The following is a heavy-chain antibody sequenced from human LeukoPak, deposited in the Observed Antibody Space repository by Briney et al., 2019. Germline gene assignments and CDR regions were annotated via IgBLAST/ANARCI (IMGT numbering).Heavy chain of an antibody. D-gene: IGHD6-13*01. J-gene: IGHJ5*02. CDR3: ARERIAAAGTLIWFDP. V-gene: IGHV4-61*02. CDR1: GGSISSGSYC. CDR2: IYTSGST. Sequence: SQTLSLTCTVSGGSISSGSYCWSWIRQPAGKGLEWIGGIYTSGSTNYDPSLKSRVTISVDTSRNQFSLKLSSVTAADTAVYYCARERIAAAGTLIWFDPWGQGTLVTVSS.